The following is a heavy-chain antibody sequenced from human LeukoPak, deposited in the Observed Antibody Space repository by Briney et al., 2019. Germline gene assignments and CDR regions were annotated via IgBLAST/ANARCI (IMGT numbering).Heavy chain of an antibody. CDR2: ISYDGSNK. CDR3: ANKGNYGSGSYLVY. J-gene: IGHJ4*02. Sequence: GSLRLSCAASGFTFSSYGMHWVRQAPGKGLEWVAVISYDGSNKYYADSVKGRFTISRDNSKNTLYLQMNSLRAEDTAVYYCANKGNYGSGSYLVYWGQGTLVTVSS. V-gene: IGHV3-30*18. D-gene: IGHD3-10*01. CDR1: GFTFSSYG.